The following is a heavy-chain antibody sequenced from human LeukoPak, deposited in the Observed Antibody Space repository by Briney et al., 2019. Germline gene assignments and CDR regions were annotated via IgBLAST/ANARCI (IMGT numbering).Heavy chain of an antibody. J-gene: IGHJ3*02. Sequence: GGSLRLSCVVSGFTLSNSWMSWVRQAPGKGLEWVANIKQDGSERYYVDSVKGRFTISRDNAKNSLYLQMSSLRAEDTAVYYCARATSAYYYPDAFDIWGQGTMVTVSS. CDR2: IKQDGSER. D-gene: IGHD3-22*01. CDR3: ARATSAYYYPDAFDI. V-gene: IGHV3-7*03. CDR1: GFTLSNSW.